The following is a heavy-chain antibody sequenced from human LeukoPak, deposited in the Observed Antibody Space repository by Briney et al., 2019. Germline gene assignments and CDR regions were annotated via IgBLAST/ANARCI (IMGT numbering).Heavy chain of an antibody. V-gene: IGHV3-23*05. CDR1: RLILKESS. CDR3: ASDIELYT. Sequence: GGALTLTYLSSRLILKESSFEWVRQAPGKGLELVSLINFSGTNAYYADSVKGRFTISSDNSKDTVYLQMNSLRAEAKARYNCASDIELYTWGLGKKVTVSS. D-gene: IGHD3-3*01. CDR2: INFSGTNA. J-gene: IGHJ3*01.